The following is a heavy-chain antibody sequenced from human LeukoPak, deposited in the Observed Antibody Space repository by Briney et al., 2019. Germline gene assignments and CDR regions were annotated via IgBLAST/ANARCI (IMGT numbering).Heavy chain of an antibody. J-gene: IGHJ4*02. CDR3: ARGRRGDRRDIDY. D-gene: IGHD7-27*01. CDR1: GYTFTGYY. Sequence: ASVKVPCKASGYTFTGYYMHWVRQAPGQGLEWMGWINPNSGGTNYAQKFQGRVTMTRDTSISTAYMELSRLTSDDTAVYYCARGRRGDRRDIDYWGQGTLVTVSS. CDR2: INPNSGGT. V-gene: IGHV1-2*02.